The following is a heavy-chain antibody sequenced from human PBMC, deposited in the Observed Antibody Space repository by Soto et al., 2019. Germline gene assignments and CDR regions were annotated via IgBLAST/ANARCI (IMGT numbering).Heavy chain of an antibody. D-gene: IGHD6-13*01. Sequence: SVKVSCKASGGTFSSYAISWVRQAPGQGLEWMGGIIPIFGTANYAQKFQGRVTITADESTSTAYMELSSLRSEDTAVYYCAGPNPGIAAAGGMDVWGQGTTVTVPS. J-gene: IGHJ6*02. CDR3: AGPNPGIAAAGGMDV. CDR1: GGTFSSYA. V-gene: IGHV1-69*13. CDR2: IIPIFGTA.